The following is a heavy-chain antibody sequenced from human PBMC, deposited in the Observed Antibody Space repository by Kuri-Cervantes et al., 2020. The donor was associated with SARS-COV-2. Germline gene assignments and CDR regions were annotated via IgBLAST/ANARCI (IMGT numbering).Heavy chain of an antibody. CDR1: GFTFSSYS. CDR2: ISSSSSYI. J-gene: IGHJ3*02. V-gene: IGHV3-21*01. Sequence: GESLKISCAASGFTFSSYSMNWVRQAPGKGLEWVSSISSSSSYIYCADSVKGRFTISRDNAKTSLYLQMNSLRAEDTAVYYCAKSGKHVDAFDIWGQGTMVTVSS. CDR3: AKSGKHVDAFDI.